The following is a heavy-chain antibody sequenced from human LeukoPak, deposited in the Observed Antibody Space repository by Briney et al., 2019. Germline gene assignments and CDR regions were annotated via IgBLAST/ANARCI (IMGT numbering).Heavy chain of an antibody. CDR3: ARAAWRSFDY. CDR1: GGSFSGYY. Sequence: SETLSLTCAVYGGSFSGYYWSWIRQPPGKGLEWIGEINHSGSTNYNPSLKSRVTISVDTSKNQFSLKLSSVTAADTAVYYCARAAWRSFDYWGQGTLVAVSS. J-gene: IGHJ4*02. D-gene: IGHD3-3*01. CDR2: INHSGST. V-gene: IGHV4-34*01.